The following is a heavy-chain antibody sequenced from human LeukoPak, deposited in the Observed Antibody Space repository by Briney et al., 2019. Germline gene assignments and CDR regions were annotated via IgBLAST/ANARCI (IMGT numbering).Heavy chain of an antibody. J-gene: IGHJ4*02. Sequence: PGGSLRLSCAASGFIFSSYAMNWVRQAPGKGLEWVSVISGSGDTTYYADSVKGRFTISRDNSKNTLYLQMNSLRAEDTAVYYCARDNYHGSGIFDYWGQGTLVTVSS. D-gene: IGHD3-10*01. V-gene: IGHV3-23*01. CDR3: ARDNYHGSGIFDY. CDR1: GFIFSSYA. CDR2: ISGSGDTT.